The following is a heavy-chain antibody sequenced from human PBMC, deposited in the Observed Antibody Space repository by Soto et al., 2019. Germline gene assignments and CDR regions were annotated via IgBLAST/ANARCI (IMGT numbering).Heavy chain of an antibody. Sequence: GALRVSCAASVFTVSSYAMSWVRQAPGKGLEWVSAISGSGGSTYYADSVKGRFTISRDNSKNTLYLQMNSLRAEDTAVYYCAKPQHIVVVTAILDAFDIWGQGTMVTVSS. CDR1: VFTVSSYA. V-gene: IGHV3-23*01. D-gene: IGHD2-21*02. CDR2: ISGSGGST. CDR3: AKPQHIVVVTAILDAFDI. J-gene: IGHJ3*02.